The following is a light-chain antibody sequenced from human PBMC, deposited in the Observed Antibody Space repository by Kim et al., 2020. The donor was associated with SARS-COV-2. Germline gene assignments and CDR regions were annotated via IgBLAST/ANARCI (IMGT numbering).Light chain of an antibody. CDR3: QHHNNWPAPWT. Sequence: EIVMTQSPATLSVSPGERATLSCRASQSVSSNLAWYQQKPGQAPRLLIYGASTRATGIPARFSGSGSGTEFTLTISSLQSEDFAVYYCQHHNNWPAPWTFGQGTKVDIK. J-gene: IGKJ1*01. V-gene: IGKV3-15*01. CDR2: GAS. CDR1: QSVSSN.